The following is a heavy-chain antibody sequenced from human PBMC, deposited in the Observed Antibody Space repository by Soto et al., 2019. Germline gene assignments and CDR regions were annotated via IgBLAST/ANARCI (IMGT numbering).Heavy chain of an antibody. Sequence: SETLSLTCTVSGGSLSSGTYYWCWIRQPPGKGLEWIGYIYHSGSSQSNPSLKSRVTISIDTSKNHFSLELRSVTAADTAVYYCARDLLDTTVDYYFDSWGPGRLVTVSS. J-gene: IGHJ4*02. CDR2: IYHSGSS. CDR3: ARDLLDTTVDYYFDS. D-gene: IGHD4-17*01. CDR1: GGSLSSGTYY. V-gene: IGHV4-30-4*01.